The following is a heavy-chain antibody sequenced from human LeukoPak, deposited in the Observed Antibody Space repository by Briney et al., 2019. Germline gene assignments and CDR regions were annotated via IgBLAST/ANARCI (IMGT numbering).Heavy chain of an antibody. J-gene: IGHJ4*02. V-gene: IGHV1-2*02. Sequence: ASVKVSRKASGYTFITYNFHFVRQAPGQGLEWMGWINPSSGGTNYAQKFQGRVTMTRDTSITTAYMELTTLRSDDTAIYYCARGGGSSFFDYWGQGTLVTVSS. CDR1: GYTFITYN. CDR2: INPSSGGT. CDR3: ARGGGSSFFDY. D-gene: IGHD3-10*01.